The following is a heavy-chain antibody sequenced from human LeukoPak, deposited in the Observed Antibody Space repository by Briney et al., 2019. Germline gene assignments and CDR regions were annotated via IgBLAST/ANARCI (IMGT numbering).Heavy chain of an antibody. CDR2: IIPIFGTA. J-gene: IGHJ4*02. D-gene: IGHD1-26*01. CDR1: GGTFSSCA. V-gene: IGHV1-69*05. CDR3: AREPIVGATTEFYFDY. Sequence: ASVKVSCKASGGTFSSCAISWVRQAPGQGLEWMGRIIPIFGTANYAQKFQGRVTITTDESTSTAYMELSSLRSEDTAVYYCAREPIVGATTEFYFDYWGQGTLVTVSS.